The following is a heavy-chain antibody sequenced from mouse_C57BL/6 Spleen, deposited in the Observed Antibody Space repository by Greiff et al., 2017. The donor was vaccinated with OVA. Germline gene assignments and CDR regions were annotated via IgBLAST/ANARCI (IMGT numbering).Heavy chain of an antibody. Sequence: VQLQQSGPELVKPGASVKMSCKASGYTFTDYNMHWVKQSHGKSLEWIGYINPNNGGTSYNQKFKGKATLTVNKASSTAYMELRSLTSEDSAVYYCARCAYYSNYDYFDYWGQGTTLTVSS. CDR2: INPNNGGT. J-gene: IGHJ2*01. CDR1: GYTFTDYN. CDR3: ARCAYYSNYDYFDY. D-gene: IGHD2-5*01. V-gene: IGHV1-22*01.